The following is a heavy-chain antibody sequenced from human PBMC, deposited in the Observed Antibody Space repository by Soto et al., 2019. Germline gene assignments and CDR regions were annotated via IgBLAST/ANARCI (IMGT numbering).Heavy chain of an antibody. V-gene: IGHV1-69*13. CDR2: IITILVTA. Sequence: SSVKVSCKASGGTFSSYAISWVRQAPGQGLGWVGGIITILVTANYPHKFQCRVTITADESTSTAYMELSSLRSEDTAVYYCARFSPFGDYETFDYWGQGTLVTVSS. J-gene: IGHJ4*02. D-gene: IGHD4-17*01. CDR3: ARFSPFGDYETFDY. CDR1: GGTFSSYA.